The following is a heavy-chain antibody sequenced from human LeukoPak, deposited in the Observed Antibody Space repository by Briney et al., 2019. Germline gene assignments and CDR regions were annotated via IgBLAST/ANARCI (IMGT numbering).Heavy chain of an antibody. D-gene: IGHD4-17*01. Sequence: GRSLRLSCAASGFSFSDCGMHWVRQAPGKGLEWVALIWYDGGNKYYADSVKGRYTISRDNSRNTLYLEMNSLTAEDTAVYYCANLYGDSSNGMDVWGQGTTVTVSS. V-gene: IGHV3-33*06. CDR3: ANLYGDSSNGMDV. CDR1: GFSFSDCG. J-gene: IGHJ6*02. CDR2: IWYDGGNK.